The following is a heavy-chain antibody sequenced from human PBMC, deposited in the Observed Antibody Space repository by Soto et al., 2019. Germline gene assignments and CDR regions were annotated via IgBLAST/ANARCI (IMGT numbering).Heavy chain of an antibody. J-gene: IGHJ5*02. Sequence: QVQLQQWGAGLLKPSETLSLTCAVYGGSFSGYYWSWIRQPPGKGLEWIGEITHSGSTNYNPSLKSRVTISVDTSKNQFSLKLSSVTAADTAVYYCARAPGIAAAGAWFDPWGKGTLVTVSS. CDR3: ARAPGIAAAGAWFDP. CDR2: ITHSGST. CDR1: GGSFSGYY. V-gene: IGHV4-34*01. D-gene: IGHD6-13*01.